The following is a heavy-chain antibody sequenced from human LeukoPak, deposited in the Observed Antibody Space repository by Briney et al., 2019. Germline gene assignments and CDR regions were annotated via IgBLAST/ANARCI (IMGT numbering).Heavy chain of an antibody. CDR2: ISSSSSYI. D-gene: IGHD2-15*01. V-gene: IGHV3-21*01. CDR3: ARGVVVNGYFDY. Sequence: PGGSLRLSCAASGFTFSSYNMNWVRQAPGKGLEWVSSISSSSSYIYYSDSVNGRFTISRDNAKNSLYLQMNSLRAEDTAVYYCARGVVVNGYFDYWGQGTLVTVSS. J-gene: IGHJ4*02. CDR1: GFTFSSYN.